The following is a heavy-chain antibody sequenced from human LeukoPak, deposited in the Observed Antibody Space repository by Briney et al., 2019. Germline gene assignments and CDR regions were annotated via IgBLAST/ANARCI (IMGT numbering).Heavy chain of an antibody. D-gene: IGHD3-10*01. Sequence: ASVKVSCKASGFTFTSSAMQWVRQARGQRLEWMGWINPNSGGTNYAQKFQGRVTMTRNTSISTAYMELSRLRSDDTAVYYCAILDRVPVNDYWGQGTLVTVSS. J-gene: IGHJ4*02. CDR2: INPNSGGT. CDR3: AILDRVPVNDY. CDR1: GFTFTSSA. V-gene: IGHV1-2*02.